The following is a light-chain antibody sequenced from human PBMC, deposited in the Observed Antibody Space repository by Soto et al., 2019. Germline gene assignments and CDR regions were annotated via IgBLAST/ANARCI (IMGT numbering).Light chain of an antibody. CDR1: QSVSSSY. CDR3: QQYGSSPFT. CDR2: GAS. J-gene: IGKJ3*01. Sequence: EIVLTQSPGTLSLSPGERATLSCRASQSVSSSYLAWYQQKPGQAPRLLIYGASSRATGIPDRFSGSGSGTDFTLTINRLEPEDFAVYYCQQYGSSPFTFGPGTTVDI. V-gene: IGKV3-20*01.